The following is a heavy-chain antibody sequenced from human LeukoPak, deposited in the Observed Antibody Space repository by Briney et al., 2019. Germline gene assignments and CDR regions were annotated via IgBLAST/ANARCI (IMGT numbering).Heavy chain of an antibody. CDR1: GFPFSSYA. CDR2: IHGGT. V-gene: IGHV3-23*01. J-gene: IGHJ4*02. Sequence: GGSLRLSCATSGFPFSSYAMGWVRQAPGKGLEWVSTIHGGTYYADSVRGRFTIARDNSKNTLYLQMTSLRADDTALYYCAKGYSSGWYAFDSWGQGTLVTVSS. CDR3: AKGYSSGWYAFDS. D-gene: IGHD6-19*01.